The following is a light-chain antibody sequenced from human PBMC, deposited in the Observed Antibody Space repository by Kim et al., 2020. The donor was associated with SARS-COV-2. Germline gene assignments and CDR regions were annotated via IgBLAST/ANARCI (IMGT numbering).Light chain of an antibody. Sequence: SASVGDRVTLTCRASQDITNYLAWYQQKPGKVPQLLIYGASTLQSGVPSRFSGSGSGTEFTPTISSLQPEDVAAYYCQKYNSAPLTFGGGTKVEI. CDR2: GAS. J-gene: IGKJ4*01. V-gene: IGKV1-27*01. CDR3: QKYNSAPLT. CDR1: QDITNY.